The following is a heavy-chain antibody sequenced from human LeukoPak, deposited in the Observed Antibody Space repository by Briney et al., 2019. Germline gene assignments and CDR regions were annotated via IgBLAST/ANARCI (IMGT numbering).Heavy chain of an antibody. D-gene: IGHD3-10*01. CDR3: ARGHPYYYGSGSYSLDY. CDR1: GGSISNGNW. J-gene: IGHJ4*02. V-gene: IGHV4-4*02. CDR2: IFYSGST. Sequence: PSETLSPTCAVSGGSISNGNWWGWVRPPPGKGRMGGGEIFYSGSTNYNPSLKSRVTISVDTSKNQFSLKLSSVTAADTAVYYCARGHPYYYGSGSYSLDYWGQGTLVTVSS.